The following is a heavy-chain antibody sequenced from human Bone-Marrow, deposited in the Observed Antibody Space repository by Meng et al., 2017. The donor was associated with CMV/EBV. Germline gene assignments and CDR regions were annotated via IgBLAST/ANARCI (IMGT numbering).Heavy chain of an antibody. CDR2: ISGSGGST. Sequence: GGSLRLSCAASGFTFSSYAMSWVRQAPGKGLEWVSAISGSGGSTYYADSVKGRFTISRDNSKNTQYLQMNSLRAEDTAVYYCAKASCSSTSSHPYYFDYWGQGTLVTVSS. J-gene: IGHJ4*02. V-gene: IGHV3-23*01. CDR3: AKASCSSTSSHPYYFDY. CDR1: GFTFSSYA. D-gene: IGHD2-2*01.